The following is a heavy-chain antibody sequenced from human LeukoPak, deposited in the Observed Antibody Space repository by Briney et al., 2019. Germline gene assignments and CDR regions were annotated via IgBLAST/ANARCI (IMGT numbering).Heavy chain of an antibody. V-gene: IGHV4-59*01. CDR2: IYYSGST. D-gene: IGHD1-26*01. CDR1: GDPMRNYY. CDR3: ARDGRGFLRFDS. J-gene: IGHJ4*02. Sequence: ASETLSLTCSVSGDPMRNYYLSWIQQPPGKGLEWIGYIYYSGSTNYNPSLKSRVTISVDTSKDQFSLKLTSVTATDTAMYYCARDGRGFLRFDSWGQGTLVTVSS.